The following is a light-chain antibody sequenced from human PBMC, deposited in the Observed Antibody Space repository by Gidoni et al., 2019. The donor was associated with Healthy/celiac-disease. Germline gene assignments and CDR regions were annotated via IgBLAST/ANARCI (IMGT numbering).Light chain of an antibody. CDR2: GAS. V-gene: IGKV3-15*01. CDR3: QQYNNWPRT. J-gene: IGKJ1*01. CDR1: QSVSSN. Sequence: EIVMKQSPATLSVSPGERATLSCRASQSVSSNLAWYQQKPGQATRLLIYGASTRATGIPARFSGSGSGTEFTLTISSLQSEDFAVYYCQQYNNWPRTFGQGTKVEIK.